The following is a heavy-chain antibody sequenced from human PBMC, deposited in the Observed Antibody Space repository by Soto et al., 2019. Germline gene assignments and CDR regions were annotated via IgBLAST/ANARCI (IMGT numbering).Heavy chain of an antibody. CDR3: AKDWGHIAVAAITGNSAFQI. Sequence: QLQLVEAGGGVVQPGRSLRLSCAASGFTFSSYGIHWARQAPGKGLEWVAVISYDGTNKWYADSVRGRFTISRDNSKNTLFLQMNSLRAEDTAVYYCAKDWGHIAVAAITGNSAFQIWGQGTVVTVSS. D-gene: IGHD6-19*01. CDR1: GFTFSSYG. CDR2: ISYDGTNK. V-gene: IGHV3-30*18. J-gene: IGHJ3*02.